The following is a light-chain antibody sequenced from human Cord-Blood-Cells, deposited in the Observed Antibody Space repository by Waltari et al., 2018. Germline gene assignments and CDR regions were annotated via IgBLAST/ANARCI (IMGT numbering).Light chain of an antibody. J-gene: IGKJ2*01. CDR3: QQSYSTPRT. V-gene: IGKV1-39*01. CDR1: QSISSY. Sequence: DLQMPQAPSPLAASVGNSVTITCRASQSISSYLNWYQQKPGKAPKLRIYAASSLQSGVPSRFSGSGSGTDFTLTISSLQPEDFATYYCQQSYSTPRTFGQGTKLEIK. CDR2: AAS.